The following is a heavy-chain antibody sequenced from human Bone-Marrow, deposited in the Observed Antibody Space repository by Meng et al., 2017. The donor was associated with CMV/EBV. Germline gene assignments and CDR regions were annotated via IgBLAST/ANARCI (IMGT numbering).Heavy chain of an antibody. D-gene: IGHD3-3*01. CDR1: GFTFGDYA. V-gene: IGHV3-49*04. Sequence: GESLKISCTASGFTFGDYAMSWVRQAPGKGLEWVGFIRSKAYGGTTEYAASVKGRFTISRDDSKSIAYLQMNSLRAEDTALYYCARVGGVPYISGYFYYYGMDVWGQGTTVTVSS. CDR3: ARVGGVPYISGYFYYYGMDV. J-gene: IGHJ6*02. CDR2: IRSKAYGGTT.